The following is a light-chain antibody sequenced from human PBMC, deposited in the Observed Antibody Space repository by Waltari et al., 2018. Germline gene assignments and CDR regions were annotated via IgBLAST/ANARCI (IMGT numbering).Light chain of an antibody. CDR3: QQRTNWGGS. J-gene: IGKJ3*01. CDR2: DVS. Sequence: IVLTQSPGTLSLSPGERATLSCRASHNVTGYLAWYQHKPGQSPRLLMYDVSKRATGIPARFSGSGSGTDFTLTIDSLEPEDFAIYYCQQRTNWGGSFGPGTKVDIK. CDR1: HNVTGY. V-gene: IGKV3-11*01.